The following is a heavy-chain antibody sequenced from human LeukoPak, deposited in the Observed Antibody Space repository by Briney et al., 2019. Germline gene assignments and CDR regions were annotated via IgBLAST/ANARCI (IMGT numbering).Heavy chain of an antibody. J-gene: IGHJ5*02. V-gene: IGHV4-30-2*01. Sequence: SETLSLTCAVSGGSISSGGYSWSWIRQPPGKGLEWIGYIYHSGSAYYNPSLKSRVTISVDRSKNQFSLKLSSVTAADTAVYYCARGRRHWFDPWGQGTLVTVSS. CDR1: GGSISSGGYS. CDR2: IYHSGSA. CDR3: ARGRRHWFDP.